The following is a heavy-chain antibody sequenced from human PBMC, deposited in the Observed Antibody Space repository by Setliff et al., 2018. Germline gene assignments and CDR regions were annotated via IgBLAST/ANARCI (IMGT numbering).Heavy chain of an antibody. V-gene: IGHV4-61*10. Sequence: SETLSLTCTVSGGSITSGANYWCWIRQPAGRGLEGMGHIDPSGNTNYHPSLRSRVTISRDQSKNQFSLKLTSVTAADTAVYYCARDFSTSPFGVARGSYYSHYMDVWGQGTTVTVSS. CDR3: ARDFSTSPFGVARGSYYSHYMDV. J-gene: IGHJ6*03. D-gene: IGHD3-3*01. CDR1: GGSITSGANY. CDR2: IDPSGNT.